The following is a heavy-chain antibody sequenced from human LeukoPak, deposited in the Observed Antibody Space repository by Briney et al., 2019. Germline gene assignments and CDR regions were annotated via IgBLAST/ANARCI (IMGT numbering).Heavy chain of an antibody. D-gene: IGHD3-22*01. CDR1: GGSISSYY. CDR3: ARFCNYYDSSGYYYGFDP. Sequence: SETLSLTCTVSGGSISSYYWSWIRQPPGKGLEWIGYIYYSGSANYNPSLKSRVTISVDTSKNQFSLKLSSVTAADTAVYYCARFCNYYDSSGYYYGFDPWGQGTLVTVSS. V-gene: IGHV4-59*01. J-gene: IGHJ5*02. CDR2: IYYSGSA.